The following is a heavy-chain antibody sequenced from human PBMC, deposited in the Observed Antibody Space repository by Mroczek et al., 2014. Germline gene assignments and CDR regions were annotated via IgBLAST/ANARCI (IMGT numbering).Heavy chain of an antibody. CDR3: ARVPWGWSGRDAFDI. V-gene: IGHV3-66*02. J-gene: IGHJ3*02. CDR1: GFTVSSNY. Sequence: ESGGGLVQPGGSLRLSCAASGFTVSSNYMSWVRQAPGKGLEWVSVIYSGGSTYYADSVKGRFTISRDNSKNTLYLQMNSLRAEDTAVYYCARVPWGWSGRDAFDIWGQGTMVTVSS. CDR2: IYSGGST. D-gene: IGHD3-3*01.